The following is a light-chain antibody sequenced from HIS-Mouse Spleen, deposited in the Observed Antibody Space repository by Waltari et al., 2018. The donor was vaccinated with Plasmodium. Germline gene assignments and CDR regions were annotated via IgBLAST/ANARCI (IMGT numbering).Light chain of an antibody. V-gene: IGKV1-33*01. Sequence: EIQMTQSPSSLSASVGDRVTITCQASQDISNYLNLYQQKPGKAPKLLIYDASNLETGVPSRFSGSGSGTDFTFTISSLQPEDIATYYCQQYDNLPPLFTFGPGTKVDIK. CDR2: DAS. CDR1: QDISNY. CDR3: QQYDNLPPLFT. J-gene: IGKJ3*01.